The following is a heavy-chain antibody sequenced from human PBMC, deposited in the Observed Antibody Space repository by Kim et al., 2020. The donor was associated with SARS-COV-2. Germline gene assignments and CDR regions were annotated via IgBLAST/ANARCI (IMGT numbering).Heavy chain of an antibody. D-gene: IGHD7-27*01. CDR3: VKTMGWGSQDWIFEL. CDR1: GYTFTSYH. V-gene: IGHV1-8*01. Sequence: ASVKVSCKASGYTFTSYHINWVRQAAGQGLEWMGWMDPVSGNTGYPQKVQGRVTMTWDTSISTAYMELSSLRYEDTAVYFCVKTMGWGSQDWIFELWGRGTLFTVSS. CDR2: MDPVSGNT. J-gene: IGHJ2*01.